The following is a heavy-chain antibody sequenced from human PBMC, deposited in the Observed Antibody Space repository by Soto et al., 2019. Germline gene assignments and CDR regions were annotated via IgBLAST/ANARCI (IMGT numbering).Heavy chain of an antibody. CDR2: IYYSGST. J-gene: IGHJ4*02. V-gene: IGHV4-30-4*01. Sequence: KTSETLSLTCTVSGGSINSGDYFWTWIRQPPGKGLEWIGYIYYSGSTYYNPSLRSRVSISVVTSENQFALNLNSLTAADTAVYYCARDRPYYYGSGRAIDYWGQGTLVTVSS. D-gene: IGHD3-10*01. CDR1: GGSINSGDYF. CDR3: ARDRPYYYGSGRAIDY.